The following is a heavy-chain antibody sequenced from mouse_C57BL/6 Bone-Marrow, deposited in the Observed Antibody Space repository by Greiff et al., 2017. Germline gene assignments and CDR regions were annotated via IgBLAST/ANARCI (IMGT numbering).Heavy chain of an antibody. V-gene: IGHV1-18*01. CDR3: ARGDGSSRPWYFDV. Sequence: EVKLVESGPELVKPGASVKIPCKASGYTFTDYNMDWVKQSHGKSLEWIGDINPNNGGTIYNQKFKGKATLTVDKSSSTAYMELRSLTSEDTAVYYCARGDGSSRPWYFDVWGTGTTVTVSS. D-gene: IGHD1-1*01. CDR1: GYTFTDYN. CDR2: INPNNGGT. J-gene: IGHJ1*03.